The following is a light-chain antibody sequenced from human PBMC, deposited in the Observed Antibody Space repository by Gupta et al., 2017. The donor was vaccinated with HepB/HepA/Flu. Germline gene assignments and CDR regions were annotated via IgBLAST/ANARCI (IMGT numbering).Light chain of an antibody. J-gene: IGKJ5*01. V-gene: IGKV2-28*01. CDR2: LGS. CDR1: QSLLHSNGYNY. Sequence: DIVMTQSPLSLPVTPGEPASISCRSSQSLLHSNGYNYLDWYLQKPGQSPQLLIYLGSNRASGVPDRFSGSGSGTDFTLKISRVEAEDVGVYYCMQALRTPITFGQGTQLEIK. CDR3: MQALRTPIT.